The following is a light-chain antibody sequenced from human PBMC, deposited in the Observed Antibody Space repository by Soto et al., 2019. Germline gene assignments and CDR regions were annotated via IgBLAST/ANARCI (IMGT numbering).Light chain of an antibody. J-gene: IGKJ3*01. Sequence: ETVLTQSPGTLSLSPGERATLSCRASQSVSTSNLAWYQQRPGQAPRLLIYGTSSRATGIPDRFSGSGSGTDFTLTISRLEPEDFAVYYCQQYGSSPLTFGPGTKVDIK. V-gene: IGKV3-20*01. CDR3: QQYGSSPLT. CDR1: QSVSTSN. CDR2: GTS.